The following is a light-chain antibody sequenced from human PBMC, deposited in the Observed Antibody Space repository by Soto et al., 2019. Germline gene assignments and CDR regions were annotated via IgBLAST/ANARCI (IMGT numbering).Light chain of an antibody. J-gene: IGKJ1*01. CDR3: HQYGTSPQT. CDR2: DAS. CDR1: QSVTNTH. Sequence: IVLTQXXXXLXVSXGXRGTLXXRASQSVTNTHLAWYQQRPGQAPRLLIYDASRRDTGIPDRFSGSGSGADFTLTISGLEPADFAVYFCHQYGTSPQTFGQGTKVDIK. V-gene: IGKV3-20*01.